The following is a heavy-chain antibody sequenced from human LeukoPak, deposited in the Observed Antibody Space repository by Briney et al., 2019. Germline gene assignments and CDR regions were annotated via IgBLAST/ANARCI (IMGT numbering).Heavy chain of an antibody. V-gene: IGHV1-69*13. CDR1: GGTFSSYA. J-gene: IGHJ4*02. Sequence: SVKVSCKASGGTFSSYAISWVRQAPGQGLEWMGGIIPIFGTANYAQKFQGRVTITADESTSTAYMELSSLRSEDTAVYYCARLRSGWSHWDYWGQGTLVTVSS. CDR2: IIPIFGTA. D-gene: IGHD6-19*01. CDR3: ARLRSGWSHWDY.